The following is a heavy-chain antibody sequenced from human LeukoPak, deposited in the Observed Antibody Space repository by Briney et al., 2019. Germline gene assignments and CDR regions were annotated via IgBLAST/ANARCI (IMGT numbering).Heavy chain of an antibody. Sequence: SETLSLTCTVSGGSISSYYWSWIRQPPGKGLEWIGYIYYTGSTDYNPSLKSRVAISVDTSKNQFSLKLSSVTAADTAVYYCTRGSRAAPGTFDYWGQGTLVTVSS. CDR1: GGSISSYY. CDR2: IYYTGST. V-gene: IGHV4-59*01. J-gene: IGHJ4*02. CDR3: TRGSRAAPGTFDY. D-gene: IGHD6-13*01.